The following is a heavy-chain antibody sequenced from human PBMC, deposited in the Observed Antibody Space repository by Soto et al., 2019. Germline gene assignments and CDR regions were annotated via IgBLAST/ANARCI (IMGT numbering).Heavy chain of an antibody. D-gene: IGHD3-3*01. CDR1: GGTFSSYA. CDR2: IIPIFGTA. V-gene: IGHV1-69*13. Sequence: SVKVSCKASGGTFSSYAISWVRQAPGQGLEWMGGIIPIFGTANYAQKFQGRVTITADESTSTAYMELSSLRSEDTAVYYCASRITIFGVVTDYYYYGMDVWGQGTTVTVSS. CDR3: ASRITIFGVVTDYYYYGMDV. J-gene: IGHJ6*02.